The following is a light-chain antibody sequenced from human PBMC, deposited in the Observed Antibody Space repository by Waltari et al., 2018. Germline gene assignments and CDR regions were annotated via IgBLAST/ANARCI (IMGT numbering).Light chain of an antibody. CDR1: NSDVGAYKY. CDR3: CSYADTYSWV. J-gene: IGLJ3*02. CDR2: DVT. V-gene: IGLV2-11*01. Sequence: QSALTQPRSVSGSPGQSVTISCTGTNSDVGAYKYVSWYQQHPGKAPKLIIYDVTKRPSRFPDPFSGSNSGNTASLTISGLQAEDEADYYCCSYADTYSWVFGGGTKLTVL.